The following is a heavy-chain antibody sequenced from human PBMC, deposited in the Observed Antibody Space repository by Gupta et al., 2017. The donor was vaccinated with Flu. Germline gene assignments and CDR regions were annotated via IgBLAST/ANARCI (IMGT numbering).Heavy chain of an antibody. CDR1: GGMFSSYA. J-gene: IGHJ4*01. CDR2: LIPVFGSS. V-gene: IGHV1-69*06. CDR3: ARSNSSGYSELDY. D-gene: IGHD3-22*01. Sequence: VQLVQSGAEVKRPGSSVKVSCKASGGMFSSYAFSWILQAPGQGLEGMGGLIPVFGSSNSVQKFQGRLTLTADTSETTAYMELHSLTSDDTAIYYCARSNSSGYSELDYWGQGTLVTVSS.